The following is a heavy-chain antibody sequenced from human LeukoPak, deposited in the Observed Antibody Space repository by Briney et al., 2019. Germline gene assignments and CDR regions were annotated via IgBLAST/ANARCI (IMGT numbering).Heavy chain of an antibody. CDR2: IYHSGRT. V-gene: IGHV4-38-2*02. CDR1: GYSISSGYY. CDR3: ARAETYSSDWYDPFFDY. J-gene: IGHJ4*02. D-gene: IGHD6-19*01. Sequence: SETLSLTCNVSGYSISSGYYWGWIRQPPAKGLEWIGSIYHSGRTHYNPSLKSRATISVDTSRNHFSLKLRSVTAADTAVYYCARAETYSSDWYDPFFDYWGQGTLVTVSS.